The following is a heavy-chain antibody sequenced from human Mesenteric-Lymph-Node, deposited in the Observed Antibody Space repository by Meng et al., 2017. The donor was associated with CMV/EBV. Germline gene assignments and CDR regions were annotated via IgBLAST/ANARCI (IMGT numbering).Heavy chain of an antibody. V-gene: IGHV3-21*01. J-gene: IGHJ4*02. CDR2: ISSSSSYI. Sequence: GESLKISCAASGFTFSSYSMNWVRQAPGKGLEWVSSISSSSSYIYYADPVKGRFTISRDNAKYSLYLQMNSLRAEDTAVYYCARGTGPSWDYWGQGTLVTVSS. CDR3: ARGTGPSWDY. CDR1: GFTFSSYS. D-gene: IGHD3-10*01.